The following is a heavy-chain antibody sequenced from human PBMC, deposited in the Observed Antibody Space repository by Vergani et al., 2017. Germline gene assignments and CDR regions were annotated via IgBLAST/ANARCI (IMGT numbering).Heavy chain of an antibody. CDR1: GGSISSYY. J-gene: IGHJ2*01. D-gene: IGHD3-10*01. V-gene: IGHV4-59*08. CDR2: IYYSGST. CDR3: AREDGRSGYRGVDWYFDL. Sequence: QVQLQESGPGLVKPSETLSLTCTVSGGSISSYYWSWIRQPPGKGLEWIGYIYYSGSTNYNPSLKSRVTISVDTSKNQFSLKLSSVTAADTAVYYCAREDGRSGYRGVDWYFDLWGRGTLVTVSS.